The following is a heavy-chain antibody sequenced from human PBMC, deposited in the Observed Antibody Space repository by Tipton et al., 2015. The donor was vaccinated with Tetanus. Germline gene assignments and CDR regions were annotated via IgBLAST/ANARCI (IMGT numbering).Heavy chain of an antibody. J-gene: IGHJ4*02. Sequence: GLVKPSETLSLTCTVSGGSVGRGAYYWSWIRQPPGKGLEWMGNVHHNGSRNLNPSLKSRVTMSIDTSERQFSLKLTSVTSADTAVYYCAKVVGWGDYFDSWGQGILVTVSS. V-gene: IGHV4-61*08. CDR1: GGSVGRGAYY. D-gene: IGHD1-26*01. CDR2: VHHNGSR. CDR3: AKVVGWGDYFDS.